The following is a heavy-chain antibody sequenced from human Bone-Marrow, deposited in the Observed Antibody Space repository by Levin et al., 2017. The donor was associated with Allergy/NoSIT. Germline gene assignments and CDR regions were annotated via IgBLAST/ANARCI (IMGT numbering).Heavy chain of an antibody. CDR3: ARLRGHHSSRARI. CDR2: IYPGDSDT. CDR1: GYNFADYW. Sequence: GESLKISCKGSGYNFADYWIGWVRQMPGKGMEWMGIIYPGDSDTRYSSSFQGQVTISADKSIGTANLQWSSLKASDTAMYYCARLRGHHSSRARIWGQGTMVTVSS. D-gene: IGHD6-13*01. J-gene: IGHJ3*02. V-gene: IGHV5-51*01.